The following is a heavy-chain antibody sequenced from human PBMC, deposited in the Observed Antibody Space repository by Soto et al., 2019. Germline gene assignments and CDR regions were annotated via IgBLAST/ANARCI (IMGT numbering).Heavy chain of an antibody. D-gene: IGHD5-12*01. CDR1: GFTFSSYG. Sequence: PGGSLRRSCAASGFTFSSYGMHWVRQAPGKGLEWVAVISYDGSNKYYADSVKGRFTISRDNSKNTLYLQMNSLRAEGTAVYYCAKDFSGYDQADYYYGMDVWGQGTAVTV. J-gene: IGHJ6*02. CDR2: ISYDGSNK. V-gene: IGHV3-30*18. CDR3: AKDFSGYDQADYYYGMDV.